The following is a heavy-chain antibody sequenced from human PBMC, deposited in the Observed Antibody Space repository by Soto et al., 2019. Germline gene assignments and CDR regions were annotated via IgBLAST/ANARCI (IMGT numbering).Heavy chain of an antibody. D-gene: IGHD3-3*01. V-gene: IGHV2-5*02. CDR3: AHRATMTIFGLIIDNGIWFDP. J-gene: IGHJ5*02. CDR2: IYWDGDK. Sequence: QINLIESGPTLVKPTQTRTLTCTFSGFSLSTSGAAVGWVRLPPGRALEWLALIYWDGDKRYNASLGNRLTITKDTSMNQVVLTLTNVDPADTATYYCAHRATMTIFGLIIDNGIWFDPWGQGTRVIVSS. CDR1: GFSLSTSGAA.